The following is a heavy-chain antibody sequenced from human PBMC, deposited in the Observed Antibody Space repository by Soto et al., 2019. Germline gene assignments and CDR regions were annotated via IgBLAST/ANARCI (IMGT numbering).Heavy chain of an antibody. Sequence: PGGSLRLSCAASGFTFSGYSMNWVRQAPGKGLEWVSSISSSSSYIYYADSVKGRFTISRDNAKNSLYLQMNSLRAEDTAVYYCARGSRTTTQRYSSIFFYYYGMDVWGQGTTVTVSS. CDR2: ISSSSSYI. V-gene: IGHV3-21*01. CDR3: ARGSRTTTQRYSSIFFYYYGMDV. J-gene: IGHJ6*02. D-gene: IGHD6-19*01. CDR1: GFTFSGYS.